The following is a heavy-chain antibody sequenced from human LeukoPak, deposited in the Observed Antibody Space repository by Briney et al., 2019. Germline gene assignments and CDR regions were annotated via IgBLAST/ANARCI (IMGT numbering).Heavy chain of an antibody. CDR3: ARQGGWAAYFQH. CDR2: IYYSGST. V-gene: IGHV4-39*01. J-gene: IGHJ1*01. Sequence: NSSETLSLTCTVSGGSISSSSYYWGWIRQPPGKGLEWIGSIYYSGSTYYNPSLKSRVTISVDTSKNQFSLKLSSVTAADTAVYYCARQGGWAAYFQHWGQGTLVTVSS. CDR1: GGSISSSSYY. D-gene: IGHD1-26*01.